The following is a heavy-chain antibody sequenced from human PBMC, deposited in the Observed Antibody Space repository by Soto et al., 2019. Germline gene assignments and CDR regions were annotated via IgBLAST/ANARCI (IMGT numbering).Heavy chain of an antibody. CDR1: GDSVSSNSAA. CDR3: ARDFPPVIAAAGTGGAFDI. CDR2: TYYRSKWYN. J-gene: IGHJ3*02. V-gene: IGHV6-1*01. Sequence: KQSQTLSLTCAISGDSVSSNSAAWNWIRQSPSRGLEWLGRTYYRSKWYNDYAVSVKSRITINPDTSKNQFSLQLNSVTPEDTAVYYCARDFPPVIAAAGTGGAFDIWGQGTMVTVSS. D-gene: IGHD6-13*01.